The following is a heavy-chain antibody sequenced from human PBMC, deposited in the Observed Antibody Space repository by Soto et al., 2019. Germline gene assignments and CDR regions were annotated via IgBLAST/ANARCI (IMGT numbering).Heavy chain of an antibody. Sequence: SETLSLTCTVSGGSISSSSYYWDWIRHPPGKGLEWIGSIYYSGSTYYNPSLKSRVTISVDTSKNQFSLKLSSVTAADTAVYYCARRSSSAQGDYYGMDVWGQGTTVTVSS. D-gene: IGHD6-13*01. J-gene: IGHJ6*02. CDR2: IYYSGST. V-gene: IGHV4-39*01. CDR1: GGSISSSSYY. CDR3: ARRSSSAQGDYYGMDV.